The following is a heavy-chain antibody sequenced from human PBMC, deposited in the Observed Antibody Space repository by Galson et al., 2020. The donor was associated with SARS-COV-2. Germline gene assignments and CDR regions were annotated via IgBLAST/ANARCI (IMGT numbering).Heavy chain of an antibody. CDR1: GYTLSDLS. CDR2: LDREDDET. CDR3: ATRVSYYYDRFGDSHFDY. D-gene: IGHD3-22*01. Sequence: ASVKVSCKVSGYTLSDLSIHWVRQAPGKGLEWMGGLDREDDETIYAQKFQGRVTMTEETSTDTAYMELSRLRSEDTAVYYCATRVSYYYDRFGDSHFDYWGQGTLVTVSS. J-gene: IGHJ4*02. V-gene: IGHV1-24*01.